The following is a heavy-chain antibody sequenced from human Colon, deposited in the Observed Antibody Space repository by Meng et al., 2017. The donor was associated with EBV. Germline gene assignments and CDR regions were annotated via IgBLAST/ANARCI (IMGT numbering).Heavy chain of an antibody. Sequence: ASGLLQPRRSLSLTCAVSGDSISRGDYSWSWIRQPPGQGLEWIGYIYHGGTTYNTSLKSRVTISVDNSKNQFSLRLTSVTAADTAVYYCARGPYCGGDCYWFDPWGQGTLVTVSS. D-gene: IGHD2-21*02. CDR1: GDSISRGDYS. CDR2: IYHGGTT. J-gene: IGHJ5*02. CDR3: ARGPYCGGDCYWFDP. V-gene: IGHV4-30-2*01.